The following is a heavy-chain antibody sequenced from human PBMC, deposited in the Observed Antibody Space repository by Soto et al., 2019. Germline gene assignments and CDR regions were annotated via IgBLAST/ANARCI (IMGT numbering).Heavy chain of an antibody. J-gene: IGHJ4*02. CDR2: IWYDGSNK. CDR1: GFTFSSYG. CDR3: ARDALLRFLEWLPDY. D-gene: IGHD3-3*01. V-gene: IGHV3-33*01. Sequence: QVQLVESGGGVVQPGRSLRLSCAASGFTFSSYGMHWVRQAPGKGLEWVAVIWYDGSNKYYADSVKGRFTISRDNSKNTLYLQMNSLRAEDTSVYYCARDALLRFLEWLPDYWGQGTLVTVSS.